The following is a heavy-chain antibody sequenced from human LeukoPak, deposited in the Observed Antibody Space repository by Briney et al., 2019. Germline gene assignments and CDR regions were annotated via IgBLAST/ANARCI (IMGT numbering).Heavy chain of an antibody. CDR3: ARDSSGGFDY. V-gene: IGHV1-8*01. D-gene: IGHD6-19*01. Sequence: ASVKVSCKASGYTFTSYDINWVRQATGQGLEWMGWMNPNSGNTGYAQKLQGRVTMTTDTSTSTAYMELRSLRSDDTAVYYCARDSSGGFDYWGQGTLVTVSS. CDR1: GYTFTSYD. J-gene: IGHJ4*02. CDR2: MNPNSGNT.